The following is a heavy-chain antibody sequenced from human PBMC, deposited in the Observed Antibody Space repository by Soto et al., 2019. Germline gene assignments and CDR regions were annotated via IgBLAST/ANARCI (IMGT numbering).Heavy chain of an antibody. CDR3: ARDKGPSSSGYYFNWFDP. CDR1: GYTFTIYG. CDR2: IIPIFGTA. Sequence: SVKVSCKASGYTFTIYGVNWVRQAPGQGLEWMGGIIPIFGTANYAQKFQGRVTITADESTSTAYMELSSLRSEDTAVYYCARDKGPSSSGYYFNWFDPWGQGTLVTVSS. J-gene: IGHJ5*02. D-gene: IGHD3-22*01. V-gene: IGHV1-69*13.